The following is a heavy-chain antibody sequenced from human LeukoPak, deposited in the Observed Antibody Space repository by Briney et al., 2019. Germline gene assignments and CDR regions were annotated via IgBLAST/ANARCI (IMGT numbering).Heavy chain of an antibody. Sequence: NPGGSLRLSCAASGFTFSSYSMNWVRQAPGKGLEWVSSISSSSSYIYYADSVKGRFTISRDNAKNSLYLQMNSLRAEGTALYYCAKGGSGWYRAPFDYWGQGTLVTVSS. D-gene: IGHD6-19*01. CDR1: GFTFSSYS. V-gene: IGHV3-21*04. CDR3: AKGGSGWYRAPFDY. CDR2: ISSSSSYI. J-gene: IGHJ4*02.